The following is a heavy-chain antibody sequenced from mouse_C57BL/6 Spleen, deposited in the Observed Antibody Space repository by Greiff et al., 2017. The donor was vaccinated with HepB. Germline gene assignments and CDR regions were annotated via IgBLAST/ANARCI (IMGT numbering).Heavy chain of an antibody. J-gene: IGHJ2*01. V-gene: IGHV5-4*03. CDR3: ARKGPYYYGSSYYFDY. D-gene: IGHD1-1*01. Sequence: EVKLQQSGGGLVKPGGSLKLSCAASGFTFSSYAMSWVRQTPEKRLEWVATISDGGSYTYYPDNVKGRFTISRDNAKNNLYLQMSHLKSEDTAMYYCARKGPYYYGSSYYFDYWGQGTTLTVSS. CDR1: GFTFSSYA. CDR2: ISDGGSYT.